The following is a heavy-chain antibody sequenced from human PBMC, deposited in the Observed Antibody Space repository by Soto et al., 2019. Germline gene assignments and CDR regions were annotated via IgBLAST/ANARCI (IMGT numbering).Heavy chain of an antibody. V-gene: IGHV4-34*01. CDR3: AGRNSGYDYASYYYYGMDV. CDR1: GGSFSGSY. CDR2: INHSGST. Sequence: SETLSLTCAVYGGSFSGSYWSWIRQPPGKGLEWIGEINHSGSTNYNPSLKSRVTISVDTSKNQFSLKLSSVTAADTAVYYCAGRNSGYDYASYYYYGMDVWGQGNTVT. D-gene: IGHD5-12*01. J-gene: IGHJ6*02.